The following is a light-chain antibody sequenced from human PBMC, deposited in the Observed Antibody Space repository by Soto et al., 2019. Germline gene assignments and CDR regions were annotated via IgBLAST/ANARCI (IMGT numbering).Light chain of an antibody. CDR1: SSDVGGYNY. CDR3: TSFAGSGTYV. V-gene: IGLV2-14*01. J-gene: IGLJ1*01. CDR2: DVT. Sequence: QSVLTRPASVSGSPGQSIGISCTGTSSDVGGYNYVSWYQQHPGKAPKLIIFDVTNRPSGVSDRFSGSKSGSTASLTISGLQADDEADYYCTSFAGSGTYVFGTGTKVTVL.